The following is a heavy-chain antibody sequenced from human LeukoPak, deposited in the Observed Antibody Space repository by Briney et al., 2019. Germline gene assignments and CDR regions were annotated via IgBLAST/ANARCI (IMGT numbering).Heavy chain of an antibody. D-gene: IGHD3-3*01. J-gene: IGHJ4*02. CDR2: ISGSGGST. V-gene: IGHV3-23*01. CDR1: GFTFSSYA. CDR3: AKNLPTSTYYDFWSGHGVFDY. Sequence: WGSLRLSCAASGFTFSSYAMSWVRQAPGKGLEWVSAISGSGGSTYYADSVKGRFTISRDNYKNTLYLPMNSLRAEDTAVYYCAKNLPTSTYYDFWSGHGVFDYWGQGTLVTVSS.